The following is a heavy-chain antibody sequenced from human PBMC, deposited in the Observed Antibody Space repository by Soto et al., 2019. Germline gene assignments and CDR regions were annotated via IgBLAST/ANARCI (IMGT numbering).Heavy chain of an antibody. Sequence: EVQVLESGGGLVQPGGSLRLSGVGSGSIFRNYAMAWVRQAPGKGLEWVSGFGGSGGTYYADSVKGRYTISKDNSKNTLYLQMNSLRVEDTAVYYCAKSQSSLYYMDVWGKGTAVTVSS. V-gene: IGHV3-23*01. J-gene: IGHJ6*03. CDR3: AKSQSSLYYMDV. CDR1: GSIFRNYA. CDR2: FGGSGGT.